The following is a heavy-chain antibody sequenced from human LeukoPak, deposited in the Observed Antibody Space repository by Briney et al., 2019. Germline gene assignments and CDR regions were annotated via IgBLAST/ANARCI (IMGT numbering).Heavy chain of an antibody. Sequence: GGSLRLSCAASGFTFSSYWMHWVRQTPGKGLEWVSSISSGSSSIYYADSVKGRFTISRDNAKNSLYLQMINLRAEDTAVYYCATSRRDGYGYRALELPPSPVDWGQGTLVTVSS. V-gene: IGHV3-21*01. D-gene: IGHD5-18*01. CDR2: ISSGSSSI. J-gene: IGHJ4*02. CDR1: GFTFSSYW. CDR3: ATSRRDGYGYRALELPPSPVD.